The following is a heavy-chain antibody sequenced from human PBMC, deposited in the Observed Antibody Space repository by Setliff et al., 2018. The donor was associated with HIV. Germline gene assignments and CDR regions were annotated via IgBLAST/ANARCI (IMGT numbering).Heavy chain of an antibody. D-gene: IGHD2-15*01. V-gene: IGHV1-18*01. Sequence: GASVKVSCKASGYTFTSYGISWVRQAPGQGLEWMGWISAYNGNTNYAQKLQGRVTMTTDTSTSTAYMELRSLRSDDTAVYYCARVRTLDTPVDAFDIWGQGTMVTVPS. CDR1: GYTFTSYG. CDR3: ARVRTLDTPVDAFDI. CDR2: ISAYNGNT. J-gene: IGHJ3*02.